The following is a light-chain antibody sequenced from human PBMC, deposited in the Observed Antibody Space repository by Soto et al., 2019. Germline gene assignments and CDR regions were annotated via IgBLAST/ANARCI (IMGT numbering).Light chain of an antibody. V-gene: IGKV3-15*01. CDR1: QSVSSN. CDR2: GAS. Sequence: EIGMTQSPATLSVSPGERATLSCRASQSVSSNLAWYQQKPGQAPRLLIYGASTRATAIPARFSGSGSGTQFTLPISSLQSADFALYYCQPYNNSPVTFGQRAKLEI. CDR3: QPYNNSPVT. J-gene: IGKJ1*01.